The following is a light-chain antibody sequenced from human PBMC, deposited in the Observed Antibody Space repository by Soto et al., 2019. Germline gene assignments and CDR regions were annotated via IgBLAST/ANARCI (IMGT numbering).Light chain of an antibody. J-gene: IGKJ1*01. CDR3: QQYGSSPTWT. CDR1: QSVSSSY. V-gene: IGKV3-20*01. Sequence: EIVLTQSPGTLSLSPGERATLSCRASQSVSSSYLAWYQQKPGQAPRLLIYGASSRATGIPDRFSGRGSGTDFNLTISRLEPEDLAVYYCQQYGSSPTWTFGQGTKVEIK. CDR2: GAS.